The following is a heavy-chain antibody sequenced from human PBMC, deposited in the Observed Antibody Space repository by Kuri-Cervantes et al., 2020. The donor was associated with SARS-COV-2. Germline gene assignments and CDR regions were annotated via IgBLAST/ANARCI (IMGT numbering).Heavy chain of an antibody. V-gene: IGHV4-34*01. CDR3: ARGLGSGYYYGSFDY. Sequence: ESLKISCAASGFTFSSYWLRWVRQPPGKGLEWNAEISHSGSTNYNPSIKSRVTISVDTTKNQFSLKLSSLTAADTAVYYCARGLGSGYYYGSFDYWGQGTLVTVSS. D-gene: IGHD3-22*01. J-gene: IGHJ4*02. CDR1: GFTFSSYW. CDR2: ISHSGST.